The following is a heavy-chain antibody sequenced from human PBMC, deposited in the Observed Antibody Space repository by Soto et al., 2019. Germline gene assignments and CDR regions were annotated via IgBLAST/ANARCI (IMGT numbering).Heavy chain of an antibody. CDR2: IYSGGST. D-gene: IGHD2-21*02. V-gene: IGHV3-53*01. Sequence: PGGSLRLSCAASGFTVSSNYMSWVRHAPGKGLEWVSVIYSGGSTYYADSVKGRFTIPRDNSKNTLYLQMNSLRAEDTAVYYCARAGCGGDCYSIHDAFDIWGQGTMVTVSS. CDR3: ARAGCGGDCYSIHDAFDI. J-gene: IGHJ3*02. CDR1: GFTVSSNY.